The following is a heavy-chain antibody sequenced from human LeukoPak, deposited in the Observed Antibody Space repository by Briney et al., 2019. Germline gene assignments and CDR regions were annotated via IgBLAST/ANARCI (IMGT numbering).Heavy chain of an antibody. CDR1: GFSFRGYR. D-gene: IGHD2-15*01. CDR3: VREEAVSAARGNRFDP. J-gene: IGHJ5*02. Sequence: GGSLRLSCVVSGFSFRGYRMHWARQAPGKGPVWVSRINHDGSDIRYADSVKGRFTISRDNGKNTLYLQMNSLTVDDTAVYYCVREEAVSAARGNRFDPWGQGTLVTVSS. CDR2: INHDGSDI. V-gene: IGHV3-74*01.